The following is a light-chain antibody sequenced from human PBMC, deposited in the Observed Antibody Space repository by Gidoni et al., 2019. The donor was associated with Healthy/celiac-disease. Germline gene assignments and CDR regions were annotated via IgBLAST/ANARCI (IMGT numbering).Light chain of an antibody. CDR2: DAS. J-gene: IGKJ1*01. V-gene: IGKV3-11*01. Sequence: EIVLTQSPATLSFSPGARATLSCSASQSVSSYLAWYQQKPGQAPRLLIYDASNRATGIPARFSGSGSGTDFTLTISSLEPEDFAVYYCQQRSNWWTFGQGTKVEIK. CDR1: QSVSSY. CDR3: QQRSNWWT.